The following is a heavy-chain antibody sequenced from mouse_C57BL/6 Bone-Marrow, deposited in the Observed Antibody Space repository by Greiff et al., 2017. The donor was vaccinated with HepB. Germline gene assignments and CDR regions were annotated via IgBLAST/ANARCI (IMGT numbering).Heavy chain of an antibody. V-gene: IGHV14-2*01. Sequence: VQLQQSGAELVKPGASVKLSCTASGFNIKDYYMHWVKQRTEQGLEWIGRIDPEDGETKYAPKFQGKATITADTSSNTAYLQLISLTSEDTAVYYFAPHSSGPYYYAMDYWGQGTSVTVSS. J-gene: IGHJ4*01. D-gene: IGHD3-2*02. CDR1: GFNIKDYY. CDR3: APHSSGPYYYAMDY. CDR2: IDPEDGET.